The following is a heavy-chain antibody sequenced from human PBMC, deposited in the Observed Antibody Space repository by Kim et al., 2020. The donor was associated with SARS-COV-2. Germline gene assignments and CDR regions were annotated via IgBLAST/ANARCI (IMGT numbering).Heavy chain of an antibody. CDR1: GFTFSSYG. Sequence: GGSLRLSCAASGFTFSSYGMHWVRQAPGKGLEWVAVISYDGSNKYSADSVKGRFTISRDKSKNTLYLQMNSLRGEDTAVYYCAKDGTMVRGVMVVHSFRYYYHGMDVWGQGTTVIVSS. J-gene: IGHJ6*02. V-gene: IGHV3-30*18. D-gene: IGHD3-10*01. CDR3: AKDGTMVRGVMVVHSFRYYYHGMDV. CDR2: ISYDGSNK.